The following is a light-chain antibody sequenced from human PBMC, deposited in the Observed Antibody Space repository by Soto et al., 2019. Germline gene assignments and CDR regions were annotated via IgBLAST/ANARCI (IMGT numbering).Light chain of an antibody. Sequence: EIVLTQSPGTLSLSPGERATLSCRSSQSVSSSYLAGYQQKPGQAPRLLIYDASSRATGIPDRFSGSGSGTDFTLTISRLEPEEFAVYYCQQYVSSPTFGQGTKVEIK. CDR1: QSVSSSY. V-gene: IGKV3-20*01. CDR3: QQYVSSPT. CDR2: DAS. J-gene: IGKJ1*01.